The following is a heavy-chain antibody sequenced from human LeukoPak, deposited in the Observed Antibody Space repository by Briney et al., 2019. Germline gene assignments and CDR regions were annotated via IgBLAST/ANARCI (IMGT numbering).Heavy chain of an antibody. CDR1: GGSFSGYY. V-gene: IGHV4-34*01. D-gene: IGHD1-26*01. J-gene: IGHJ3*02. CDR3: ARTIDSGSSRYAFDI. Sequence: SETLSLTCAVYGGSFSGYYWSWIRQPPGKGLEWIGEINHSGSTNYNPSLKSRVTISVDTSKNQFSLKLSSVTAADTAVHYCARTIDSGSSRYAFDIWGQGTMVTVSS. CDR2: INHSGST.